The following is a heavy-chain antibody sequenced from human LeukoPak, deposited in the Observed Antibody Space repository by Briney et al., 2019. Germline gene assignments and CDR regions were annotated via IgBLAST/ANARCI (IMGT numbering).Heavy chain of an antibody. Sequence: GGSLRLSCAASGFTFPNFAMTWVRRAPGRGLEWVSGITGTTGDTNYADSVKGRFTISRDNSKNTLYLQMASLRAEDTAIYYCAKSQSPQWRRYDTYNDASDIWGQGTMVIVSS. CDR2: ITGTTGDT. CDR3: AKSQSPQWRRYDTYNDASDI. V-gene: IGHV3-23*01. CDR1: GFTFPNFA. D-gene: IGHD1-1*01. J-gene: IGHJ3*02.